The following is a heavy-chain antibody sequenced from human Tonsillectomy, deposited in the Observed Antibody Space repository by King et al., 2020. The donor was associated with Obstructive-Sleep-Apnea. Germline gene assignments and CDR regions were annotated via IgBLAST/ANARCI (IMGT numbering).Heavy chain of an antibody. V-gene: IGHV4-4*07. CDR1: GGSISSYY. J-gene: IGHJ3*02. CDR3: ARDCSGGRCYPRGFDI. D-gene: IGHD2-15*01. CDR2: IYTSGST. Sequence: VQLQESGPGLVKPSETLSLTCTVSGGSISSYYWSWIRQPAGKGLEWVGRIYTSGSTNYNPSLKTRVTMSVDTSKNQFSLKLSSVTAADTDVYYCARDCSGGRCYPRGFDIWGQGTMVTVSS.